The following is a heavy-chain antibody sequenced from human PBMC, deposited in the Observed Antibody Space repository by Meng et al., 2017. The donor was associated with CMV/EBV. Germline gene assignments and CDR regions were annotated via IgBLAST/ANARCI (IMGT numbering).Heavy chain of an antibody. CDR1: GGSISSSSYY. CDR2: IYYSGST. D-gene: IGHD3-16*02. Sequence: SETLSLTCTVSGGSISSSSYYWSWIRQPPGKGLEWIGYIYYSGSTNYNPSLKSRVTISVDTSKNQFSLKLSSVTAADTAVYYCATSSYDYVWGSYRSGDYYGMDVWGQGTAVTVSS. CDR3: ATSSYDYVWGSYRSGDYYGMDV. J-gene: IGHJ6*02. V-gene: IGHV4-61*01.